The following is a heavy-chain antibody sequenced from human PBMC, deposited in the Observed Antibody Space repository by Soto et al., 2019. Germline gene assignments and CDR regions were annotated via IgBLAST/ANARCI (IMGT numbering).Heavy chain of an antibody. Sequence: LSLTCTVSGGSISSGDYYWSWIRQPPGKGLEWIGYIYYSGSTYYNPSLKSRVTISVDTSKNQFSLKLSSVTAADTAVYYCASLSGSFGYGMDVWGQGTTVTVSS. CDR2: IYYSGST. CDR1: GGSISSGDYY. CDR3: ASLSGSFGYGMDV. V-gene: IGHV4-30-4*01. J-gene: IGHJ6*02. D-gene: IGHD1-26*01.